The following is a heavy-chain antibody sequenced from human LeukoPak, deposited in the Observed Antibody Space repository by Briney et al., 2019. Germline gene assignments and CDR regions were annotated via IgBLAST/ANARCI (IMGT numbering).Heavy chain of an antibody. D-gene: IGHD1-26*01. CDR1: EFIFSSYW. Sequence: GGSLRLSCAASEFIFSSYWMSWVRQAPGKGLEWVANIKQDGSEKYFVDSVKGRFTISRDNAKNSLYLQMNSLRAEDTAVYYCARGTVGGSYFDYWGQGTLVTVSS. J-gene: IGHJ4*02. CDR3: ARGTVGGSYFDY. CDR2: IKQDGSEK. V-gene: IGHV3-7*03.